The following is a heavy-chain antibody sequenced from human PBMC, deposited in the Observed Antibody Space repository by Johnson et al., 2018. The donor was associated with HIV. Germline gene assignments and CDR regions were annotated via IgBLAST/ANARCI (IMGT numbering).Heavy chain of an antibody. CDR1: GFIFRTYG. V-gene: IGHV3-30*02. D-gene: IGHD3-10*01. CDR2: IRYDGSNK. J-gene: IGHJ3*02. CDR3: ARASGEWDAFDI. Sequence: QEVLVEAGGGVVQPGGSLRPACLASGFIFRTYGMHGVRQAPGKGLEWLAFIRYDGSNKYYADSVQGRFTISSDNSKNTLYLQMGSLRAEDMAVYYCARASGEWDAFDIWGQGTMVTVSS.